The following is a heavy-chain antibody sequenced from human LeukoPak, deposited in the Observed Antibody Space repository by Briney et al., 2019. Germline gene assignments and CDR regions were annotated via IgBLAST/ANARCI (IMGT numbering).Heavy chain of an antibody. V-gene: IGHV4-30-2*01. CDR1: GGSISSGGYS. CDR3: AREDLNTIDY. CDR2: IYHSGST. Sequence: SQTLSLTCAVPGGSISSGGYSWSWIRQPPGKGLEWIGYIYHSGSTYYNPSLKSRVTISVDRSKNQFSLKLSSVTAADTAVYYCAREDLNTIDYWGQGTLVTVSS. J-gene: IGHJ4*02.